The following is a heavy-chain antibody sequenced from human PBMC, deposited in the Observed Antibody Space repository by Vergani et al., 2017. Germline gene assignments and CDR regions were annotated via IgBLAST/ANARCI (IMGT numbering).Heavy chain of an antibody. CDR2: IWYDGSNK. CDR1: GFTFSSYG. CDR3: ARETPSYYYGSGSSPYYYGMDV. J-gene: IGHJ6*02. Sequence: QVQLVESGGGVVQPGRSLRLSCAASGFTFSSYGMHWVRQAPGKGLEWVAVIWYDGSNKYYADSVKGRFTISRDNSKNTLYLQMNSLRAGDTAVYYCARETPSYYYGSGSSPYYYGMDVWGQGTTVTVSS. D-gene: IGHD3-10*01. V-gene: IGHV3-33*01.